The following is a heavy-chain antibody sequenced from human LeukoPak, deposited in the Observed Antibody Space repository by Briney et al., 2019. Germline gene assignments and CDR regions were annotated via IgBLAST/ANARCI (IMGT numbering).Heavy chain of an antibody. CDR3: ARDQGDDYNYGPFDY. Sequence: VKVSCKASGGTFSSYAISWVRQAPGQGLEWMGRIIPIFNTTNYAQKFQGRVAITTDESTNTAYIDLSSQRSEDTAVYYCARDQGDDYNYGPFDYWGQGTLVTVSS. CDR1: GGTFSSYA. V-gene: IGHV1-69*05. J-gene: IGHJ4*02. D-gene: IGHD5-24*01. CDR2: IIPIFNTT.